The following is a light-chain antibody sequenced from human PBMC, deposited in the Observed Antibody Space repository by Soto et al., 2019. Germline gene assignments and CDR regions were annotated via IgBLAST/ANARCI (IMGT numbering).Light chain of an antibody. V-gene: IGKV3D-20*02. J-gene: IGKJ5*01. CDR3: QQRSNWPPIT. CDR1: QSVSNNY. CDR2: GAS. Sequence: EIVLRQSQGSLSLSPGERATLSSRAIQSVSNNYLAWYQQKPGQAPRLLIYGASNRATGIPDRFSGSGSGTDFTLTISSLEPEDFAVYYCQQRSNWPPITFGQGTRLEIK.